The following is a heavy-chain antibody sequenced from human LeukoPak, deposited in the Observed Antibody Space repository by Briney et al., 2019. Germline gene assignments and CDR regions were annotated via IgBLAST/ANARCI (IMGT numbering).Heavy chain of an antibody. CDR2: MNPNSGNT. J-gene: IGHJ4*02. V-gene: IGHV1-8*01. CDR1: GYTFTSYD. CDR3: ASSGGSGWYGGGNYFDY. Sequence: ASVKVSCKASGYTFTSYDINWVRQATGHGLEWMGWMNPNSGNTGYAQKFQGRVTMTRNTSISTAYMELSSLRSEDTAVHYCASSGGSGWYGGGNYFDYWGQGTLVTVSS. D-gene: IGHD6-19*01.